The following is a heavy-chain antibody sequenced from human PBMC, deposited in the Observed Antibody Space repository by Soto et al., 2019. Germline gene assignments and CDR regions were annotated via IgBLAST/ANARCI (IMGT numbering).Heavy chain of an antibody. V-gene: IGHV3-33*01. CDR2: IWYEGSNE. Sequence: QVQLVESGGGVVQPGRSLRLSCAASRFTFSSYGMHWVRQAPGKGLEWVAFIWYEGSNEYYADSVKGRFTISRDNSKNTLYLEMNSLRAEDTAVYYCAREPYSSRPNVGYFDYWGQGTLVTVSS. D-gene: IGHD6-13*01. J-gene: IGHJ4*02. CDR3: AREPYSSRPNVGYFDY. CDR1: RFTFSSYG.